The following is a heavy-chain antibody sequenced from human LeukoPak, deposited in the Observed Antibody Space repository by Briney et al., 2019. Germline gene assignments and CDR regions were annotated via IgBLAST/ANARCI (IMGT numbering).Heavy chain of an antibody. J-gene: IGHJ4*02. V-gene: IGHV4-4*07. D-gene: IGHD6-13*01. CDR2: IYTSGST. CDR1: GGSISSYY. CDR3: ARGTTPYSSSWALDY. Sequence: SETLSLTCTVSGGSISSYYWSWIRQPAGKGLEWIGRIYTSGSTNYNPSLKSRVTMSVDTSKNQFSLKLSSVTAADTAVCYCARGTTPYSSSWALDYWGQGTLVTVSS.